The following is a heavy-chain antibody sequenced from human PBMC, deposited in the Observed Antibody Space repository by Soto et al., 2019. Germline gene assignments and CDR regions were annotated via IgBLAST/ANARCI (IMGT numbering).Heavy chain of an antibody. V-gene: IGHV1-18*01. CDR2: ISAYNGNT. CDR3: ARETYYDGSGSYLYYYYMDV. J-gene: IGHJ6*03. Sequence: QVQLVQSGAEVKKPGASVKVSCKASGYTFTSYGISWVRQAPGQGLEWMGWISAYNGNTNYAQKLQGRVTMTTDTSTSTAYVELMSLGSDDTAVYYCARETYYDGSGSYLYYYYMDVWGKGTTVTVSS. CDR1: GYTFTSYG. D-gene: IGHD3-10*01.